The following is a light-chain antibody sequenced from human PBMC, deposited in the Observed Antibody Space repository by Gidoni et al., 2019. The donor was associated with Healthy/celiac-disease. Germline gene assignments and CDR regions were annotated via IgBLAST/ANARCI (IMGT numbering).Light chain of an antibody. Sequence: EIVLTQSPGTLSLSPGERATLSCRASQSVSSSYLAWYQQKPGQAPRLLIYGASSRATSIPDRFSGSGSGTDFTLTISRLEPEDFAVYYCQQYGSSPGRTFXQXTKVEIK. CDR1: QSVSSSY. J-gene: IGKJ1*01. CDR2: GAS. CDR3: QQYGSSPGRT. V-gene: IGKV3-20*01.